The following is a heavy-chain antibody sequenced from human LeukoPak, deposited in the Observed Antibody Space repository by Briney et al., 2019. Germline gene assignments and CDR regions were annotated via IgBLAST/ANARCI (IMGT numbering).Heavy chain of an antibody. CDR2: INSDGSST. Sequence: GGSLRLSCAASGFTFDDYAMHWVRQAPGKGLVWVSRINSDGSSTSYADSVKGRFTISRDNAKNTLYLQMNSLRAEDTAVYYCASMKGDYAFMRWGQGTLVTVSS. D-gene: IGHD4-17*01. CDR1: GFTFDDYA. J-gene: IGHJ4*02. V-gene: IGHV3-74*01. CDR3: ASMKGDYAFMR.